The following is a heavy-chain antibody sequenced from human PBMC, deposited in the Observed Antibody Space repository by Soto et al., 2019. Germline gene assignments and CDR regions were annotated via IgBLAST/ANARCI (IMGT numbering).Heavy chain of an antibody. CDR2: IYPGDSDT. D-gene: IGHD5-18*01. V-gene: IGHV5-51*01. Sequence: GDSLRISWKGSGYSFTSYWIGWVRPKPGKGLEWMGIIYPGDSDTRYSPSFQGQVTISADKSISTAYLQWSSLKASDTAMYYCARLDVDTAMVSPLWYYVMDVWGQGTTVTVTS. J-gene: IGHJ6*02. CDR1: GYSFTSYW. CDR3: ARLDVDTAMVSPLWYYVMDV.